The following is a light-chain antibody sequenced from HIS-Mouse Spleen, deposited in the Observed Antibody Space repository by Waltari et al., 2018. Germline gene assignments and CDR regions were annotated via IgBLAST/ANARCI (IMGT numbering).Light chain of an antibody. CDR1: SRDVGRYNL. J-gene: IGLJ2*01. Sequence: QSALTQPASVSGSPGQSNTISCTGTSRDVGRYNLVPWYQPHPSKAPKRMIYEGSKRPSGVSNRFSGSKSGNTASLTISGLQAEDEADYYCCSYAGSSTFLVFDGGTKLTVL. V-gene: IGLV2-23*03. CDR3: CSYAGSSTFLV. CDR2: EGS.